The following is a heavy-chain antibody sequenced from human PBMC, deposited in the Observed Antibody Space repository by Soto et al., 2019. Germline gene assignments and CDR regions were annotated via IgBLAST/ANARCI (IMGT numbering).Heavy chain of an antibody. Sequence: PGGSLRLSCAASGFTCSSYAMSWVRQAPGKGVEWGAAISGSGGSTYYADSVKGRFTISRDNAKNTLYLQMNSLRAEDTAVYYFAKVGLYSGYDSDFDYWGQGTLVTVSS. CDR2: ISGSGGST. V-gene: IGHV3-23*01. J-gene: IGHJ4*02. D-gene: IGHD5-12*01. CDR3: AKVGLYSGYDSDFDY. CDR1: GFTCSSYA.